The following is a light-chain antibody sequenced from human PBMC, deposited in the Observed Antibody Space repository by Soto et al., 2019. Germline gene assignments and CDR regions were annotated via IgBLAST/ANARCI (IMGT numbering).Light chain of an antibody. CDR1: QSVSSN. J-gene: IGKJ2*01. CDR3: QQYDDWPPMYT. CDR2: AAS. Sequence: EIVVTQSPATLSVSPLERAPLXWRASQSVSSNLAWYQQKPGRAPRLLIYAASTRATGVPARFSGSGSGTEFTLTISSLQSEDCAVYYCQQYDDWPPMYTVGQGTKVDIK. V-gene: IGKV3-15*01.